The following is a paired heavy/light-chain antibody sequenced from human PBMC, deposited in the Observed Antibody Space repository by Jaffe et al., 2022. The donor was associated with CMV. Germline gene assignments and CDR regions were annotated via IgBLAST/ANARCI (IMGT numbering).Light chain of an antibody. CDR3: SSYTSSSTQV. CDR1: SSDVGGYNY. Sequence: QSALTQPASVSGSPGQSITISCTGTSSDVGGYNYVSWYQQHPGKAPKLMIYDVSNRPSGVSNRFSGSKSGNTASLTISGLQAEDEADYYCSSYTSSSTQVFGTGTKVTVL. CDR2: DVS. V-gene: IGLV2-14*03. J-gene: IGLJ1*01.
Heavy chain of an antibody. CDR3: ARGYYDFWSGYYQYYYYYYMDV. D-gene: IGHD3-3*01. CDR2: INPSGGST. CDR1: GYTFTSYY. V-gene: IGHV1-46*01. J-gene: IGHJ6*03. Sequence: QVQLVQSGAEVKKPGASVKVSCKASGYTFTSYYMHWVRQAPGQGLEWMGIINPSGGSTSYAQKFQGRVTMTRDTSTSTVYMELSSLRSEDTAVYYCARGYYDFWSGYYQYYYYYYMDVWGKGTTVTVSS.